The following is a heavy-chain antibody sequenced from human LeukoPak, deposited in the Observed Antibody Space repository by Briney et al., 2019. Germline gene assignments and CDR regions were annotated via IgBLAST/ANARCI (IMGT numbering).Heavy chain of an antibody. Sequence: QPGGSLRLSCAASGFTFSSYSMNWVRQAPGKGLEWVSGISWSSGIIGYADSVKGRFTISRDNAKNSLYLQMDSLRAEDTALYYCAKDTGRPTDAITMEDNAFDIWGQGTMVTVSS. D-gene: IGHD3-3*01. CDR2: ISWSSGII. V-gene: IGHV3-9*01. CDR3: AKDTGRPTDAITMEDNAFDI. CDR1: GFTFSSYS. J-gene: IGHJ3*02.